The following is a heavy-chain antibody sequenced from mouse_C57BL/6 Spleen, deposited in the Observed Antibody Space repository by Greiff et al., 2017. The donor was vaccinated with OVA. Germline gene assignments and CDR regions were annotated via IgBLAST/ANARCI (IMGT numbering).Heavy chain of an antibody. V-gene: IGHV5-16*01. CDR2: INYDGSST. CDR1: GFTFSDYY. CDR3: ARDPAGTSWYFDV. D-gene: IGHD4-1*01. Sequence: EVKLMESEGGLVQPGSSMKLSCTASGFTFSDYYMAWVRQVPEKGLEWVANINYDGSSTYYLDSLKSRFIISRDNAKNILYLQMSSLKSEDTATYYCARDPAGTSWYFDVWGTGTTVTVSS. J-gene: IGHJ1*03.